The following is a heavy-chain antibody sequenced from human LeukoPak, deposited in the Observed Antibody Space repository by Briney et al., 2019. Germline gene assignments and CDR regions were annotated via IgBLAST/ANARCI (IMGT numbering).Heavy chain of an antibody. CDR3: ARAVGGYVLSY. D-gene: IGHD3-16*01. J-gene: IGHJ4*02. CDR1: GGSISSHY. Sequence: SETLSLTCTVSGGSISSHYWSWIRQPPGKGLEWIGYIYYSGSTNYNPSLESRVTISVDTSKNQFSLKLSSVTAADTAVYYCARAVGGYVLSYWGQGTLVTVSS. V-gene: IGHV4-59*11. CDR2: IYYSGST.